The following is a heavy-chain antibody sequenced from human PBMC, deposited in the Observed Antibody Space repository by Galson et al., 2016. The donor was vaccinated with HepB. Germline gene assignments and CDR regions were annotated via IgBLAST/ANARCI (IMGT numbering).Heavy chain of an antibody. D-gene: IGHD6-13*01. CDR2: IWYDGSKK. CDR1: GMTFSNYG. J-gene: IGHJ6*02. V-gene: IGHV3-33*01. CDR3: ARDGGQQLVRWERLRKVYYYYPMDV. Sequence: SLRLSCAASGMTFSNYGMHWVRQAPGRGLEWVAGIWYDGSKKYYGDSVKGRFTISRDNAKHSLYLQMRSLRDEDTAVYYCARDGGQQLVRWERLRKVYYYYPMDVWGQGTTVTVSS.